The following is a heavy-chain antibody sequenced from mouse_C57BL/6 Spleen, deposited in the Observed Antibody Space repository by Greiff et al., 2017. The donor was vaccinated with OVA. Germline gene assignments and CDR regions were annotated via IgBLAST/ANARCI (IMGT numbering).Heavy chain of an antibody. D-gene: IGHD3-2*02. CDR3: TRSGAILYSSGPYYFDY. CDR1: GYTFTSYW. V-gene: IGHV1-5*01. J-gene: IGHJ2*01. CDR2: IYPGNSDT. Sequence: VQLQQSGTVLARPGASVKMSCKTSGYTFTSYWMHWVKQRPGQGLEWIGAIYPGNSDTSYNQKFKGKAKLTAVTSASTAYMELSSLTNEDSAVYYCTRSGAILYSSGPYYFDYWGQGTTLTVSS.